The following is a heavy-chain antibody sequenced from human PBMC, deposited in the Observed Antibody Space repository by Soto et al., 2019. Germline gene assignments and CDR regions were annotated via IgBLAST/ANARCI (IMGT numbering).Heavy chain of an antibody. V-gene: IGHV3-21*01. J-gene: IGHJ5*02. D-gene: IGHD2-2*01. CDR3: ARDQGDCSSTSCPLRFDP. Sequence: PGGSLSLSCAASGFTFSSYGMNWVRHARGKGLEWVSSISSSSSYIYYADSVKGRFTISKDNAKNSLYLQMNSLRAEDTAVYYCARDQGDCSSTSCPLRFDPWGQGTLVTVSS. CDR1: GFTFSSYG. CDR2: ISSSSSYI.